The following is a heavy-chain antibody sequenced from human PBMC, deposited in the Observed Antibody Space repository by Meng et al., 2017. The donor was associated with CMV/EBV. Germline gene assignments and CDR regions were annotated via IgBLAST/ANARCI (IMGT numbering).Heavy chain of an antibody. CDR1: GGSISRSSYY. CDR3: ARSIAARPYRYNWFDP. CDR2: IYYSGST. Sequence: QWQLKESGPGLVKPSEPLALTCTVSGGSISRSSYYWGLIRQPPGKGLEWIGSIYYSGSTYYNPSLKSRVTISVDTSKNQFSLKLSSVTAADTAVYYCARSIAARPYRYNWFDPWGQGTLVTVSS. V-gene: IGHV4-39*07. D-gene: IGHD6-6*01. J-gene: IGHJ5*02.